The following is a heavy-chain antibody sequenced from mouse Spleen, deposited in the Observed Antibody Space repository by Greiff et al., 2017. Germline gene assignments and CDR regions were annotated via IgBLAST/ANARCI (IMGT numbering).Heavy chain of an antibody. CDR3: TRVLRDYAMDY. V-gene: IGHV1-5*01. CDR2: IYPGNSDT. D-gene: IGHD1-1*01. CDR1: GYTFTSYW. Sequence: VQLQQPGAELVKPGASVKMSCKASGYTFTSYWMHWVKQRPGQGLEWIGAIYPGNSDTSYNQKFKGKAKLTAVTSASTAYMELSSLTNEDSAVYYCTRVLRDYAMDYWGQGTSVTVSS. J-gene: IGHJ4*01.